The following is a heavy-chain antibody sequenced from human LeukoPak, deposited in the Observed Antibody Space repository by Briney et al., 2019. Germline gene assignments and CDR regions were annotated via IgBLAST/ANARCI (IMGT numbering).Heavy chain of an antibody. V-gene: IGHV3-23*01. J-gene: IGHJ4*02. CDR1: GFTFSSYS. Sequence: PGGSLRLSCAASGFTFSSYSMNWVRQAPGKGLEWVSAISGSGGSTYYADSVKGRFTISRDNSKNTLYLQMNSLRAEDTAVYYCAKDHVLLWFGELLPQAHDYWGQGTLVTVSS. CDR3: AKDHVLLWFGELLPQAHDY. D-gene: IGHD3-10*01. CDR2: ISGSGGST.